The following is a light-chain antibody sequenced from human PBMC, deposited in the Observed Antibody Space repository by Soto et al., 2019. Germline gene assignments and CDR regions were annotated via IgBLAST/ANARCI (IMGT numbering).Light chain of an antibody. Sequence: QSALTQPRSVSGSPGQSVTISCTGTSSDVGGYNYVSWYQHHPGKAPKLMIYDVSKRPSGVPDRFSGSQSGNTASLTISGLQADDEADYYCCSYAGSSWVFGGGTKLTVL. CDR2: DVS. CDR3: CSYAGSSWV. CDR1: SSDVGGYNY. V-gene: IGLV2-11*01. J-gene: IGLJ3*02.